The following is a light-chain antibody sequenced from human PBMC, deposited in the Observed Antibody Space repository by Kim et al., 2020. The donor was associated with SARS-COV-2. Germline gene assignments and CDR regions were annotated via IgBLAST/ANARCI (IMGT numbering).Light chain of an antibody. CDR2: DAS. V-gene: IGKV1-5*01. J-gene: IGKJ2*01. CDR3: QQYSRDSTRT. CDR1: QTISGR. Sequence: DIQMTQSPSTLSASVGDRVTMTCRASQTISGRLAWYQQKPGKVTKLLIYDASTLESGVPSRFSGSGSGTEFTLTISSLHPDDFATYFCQQYSRDSTRTFGQGTKVDIK.